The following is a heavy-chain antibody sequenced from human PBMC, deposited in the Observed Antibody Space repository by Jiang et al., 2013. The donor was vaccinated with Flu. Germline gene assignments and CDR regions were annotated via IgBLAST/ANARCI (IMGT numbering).Heavy chain of an antibody. V-gene: IGHV4-39*07. CDR1: GGSINRNGYY. D-gene: IGHD2-21*02. J-gene: IGHJ5*02. CDR3: ASGGAATYCGGDCYPNWFDP. Sequence: GPGLVKPSETLSLTCSVSGGSINRNGYYWVWIRQPPGKGLEWIGNIYYSGSTYYNPSLKSRATISMDTSKNQFSLKLSSVTAADTAVYYCASGGAATYCGGDCYPNWFDPWGQGTLVTVSS. CDR2: IYYSGST.